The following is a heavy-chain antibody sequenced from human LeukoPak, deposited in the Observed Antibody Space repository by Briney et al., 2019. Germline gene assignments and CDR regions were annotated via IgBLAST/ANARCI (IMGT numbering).Heavy chain of an antibody. CDR2: INPKSGDT. CDR3: ATYFGGDCAPGGY. D-gene: IGHD2-21*01. J-gene: IGHJ4*02. V-gene: IGHV1-2*02. Sequence: GASVKVSCKAFGYTFTYHYVHWVGQAPGQGGEGRGWINPKSGDTKYVQKLQGRLTMTRDTSLRTAYMELTRLRSDDTAVFYCATYFGGDCAPGGYGGQGTLVTVSS. CDR1: GYTFTYHY.